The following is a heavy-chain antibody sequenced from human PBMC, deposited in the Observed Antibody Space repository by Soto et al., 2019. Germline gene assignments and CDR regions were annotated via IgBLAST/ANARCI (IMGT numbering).Heavy chain of an antibody. CDR2: ISAYNGNT. CDR1: EYTLTSYD. J-gene: IGHJ4*02. D-gene: IGHD5-18*01. CDR3: ARGEQTWIQLWSEMFDY. V-gene: IGHV1-18*01. Sequence: ASVKVSCKASEYTLTSYDINWVRQAPGQGLEWMGWISAYNGNTNYAQKLQGRVTMTTDTSTSTAYMELRSLRSDDTAVYYCARGEQTWIQLWSEMFDYWGQGTLVTVSS.